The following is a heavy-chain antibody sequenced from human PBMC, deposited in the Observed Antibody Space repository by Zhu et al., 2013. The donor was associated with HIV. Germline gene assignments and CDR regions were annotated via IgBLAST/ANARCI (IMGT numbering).Heavy chain of an antibody. Sequence: QVQLVQSGAEVKKPGSSVKVSCKASGGTFSSYAISWVRQAPGQGLEWMGGIIPIFGTANYAQKFQGRVTITADESTSTAYMELSSLRSEDTAVYYCAREPRIAARPSAAFDIWGQGTMVTRLF. CDR2: IIPIFGTA. V-gene: IGHV1-69*12. CDR1: GGTFSSYA. D-gene: IGHD6-6*01. J-gene: IGHJ3*02. CDR3: AREPRIAARPSAAFDI.